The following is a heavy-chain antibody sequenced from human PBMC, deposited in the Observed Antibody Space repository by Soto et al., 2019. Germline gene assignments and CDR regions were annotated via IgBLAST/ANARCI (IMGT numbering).Heavy chain of an antibody. CDR1: GFTFSSYA. CDR2: ISYDGSNK. J-gene: IGHJ4*02. D-gene: IGHD1-26*01. Sequence: GGSLRLSCAASGFTFSSYAMHWVRQAPGKGLEWVAVISYDGSNKYYADSVKGRFTISRDNSKNTLYLQMNSLRAEDTAVYYCARDPSGGSYYTLLDYWGQGTLVTVSS. CDR3: ARDPSGGSYYTLLDY. V-gene: IGHV3-30-3*01.